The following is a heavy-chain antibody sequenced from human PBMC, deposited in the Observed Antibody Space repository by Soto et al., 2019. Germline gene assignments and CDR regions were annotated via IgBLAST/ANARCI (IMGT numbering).Heavy chain of an antibody. CDR1: GVTFSRYA. Sequence: QVQFMQSGGGVVQPGKSLRLSCATSGVTFSRYAMHWVRQAPGERLEWVAVVFFDGNYKNYGDSVKGRFTVCRDNSKNTTDLQKNGLRPEATGVYYCMQGGTVPFDYWGQGSLVIVSS. CDR2: VFFDGNYK. J-gene: IGHJ4*02. V-gene: IGHV3-30*18. D-gene: IGHD3-16*01. CDR3: MQGGTVPFDY.